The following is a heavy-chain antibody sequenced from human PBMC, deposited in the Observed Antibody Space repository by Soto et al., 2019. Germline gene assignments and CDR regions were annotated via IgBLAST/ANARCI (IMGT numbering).Heavy chain of an antibody. CDR1: GLTLSDHY. CDR3: ARGVRDRSGYFYFDY. V-gene: IGHV3-72*01. J-gene: IGHJ4*02. D-gene: IGHD3-22*01. CDR2: TRNKANSYTT. Sequence: EVQLVESGGDLVQPGGSLRLSCAASGLTLSDHYIDWVRQAPGKGLEWVGRTRNKANSYTTEYAASVKGRFTISRDDSKNSLYLQMNSLKTEDTAVYYCARGVRDRSGYFYFDYWGQGTLVTVSS.